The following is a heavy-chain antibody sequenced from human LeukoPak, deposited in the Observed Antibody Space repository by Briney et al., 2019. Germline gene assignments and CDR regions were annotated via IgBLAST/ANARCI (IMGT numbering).Heavy chain of an antibody. CDR3: ARQDSGTYLNPLDI. Sequence: KPSETLSLTCIVSGGSISSYYWSWIRQPPGKGLEWIGYIYYTGSTNYNPPLKRRVTISVDTSNNQPSLKLRSVTAADTAVYYCARQDSGTYLNPLDIWGQGTVVTVSS. J-gene: IGHJ3*02. CDR2: IYYTGST. V-gene: IGHV4-59*08. CDR1: GGSISSYY. D-gene: IGHD1-26*01.